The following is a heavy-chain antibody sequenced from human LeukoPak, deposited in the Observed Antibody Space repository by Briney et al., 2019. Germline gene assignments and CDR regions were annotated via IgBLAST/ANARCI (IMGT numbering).Heavy chain of an antibody. CDR3: ARNENGGWGYFDY. J-gene: IGHJ4*02. CDR1: GITFSSYA. Sequence: GGSLRLSCAASGITFSSYAMSWVRQAPGKGLEWVSGVSGSGGSTYYADSVKGRFTISRDNSKDTLYLQMNSLRAEDTAVYYCARNENGGWGYFDYWGQGTLVTVSS. D-gene: IGHD6-19*01. V-gene: IGHV3-23*01. CDR2: VSGSGGST.